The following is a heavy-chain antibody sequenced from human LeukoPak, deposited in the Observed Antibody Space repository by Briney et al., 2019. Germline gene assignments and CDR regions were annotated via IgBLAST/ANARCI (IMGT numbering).Heavy chain of an antibody. D-gene: IGHD6-13*01. CDR3: ARDLNLIAAAGTGGFDY. V-gene: IGHV1-3*01. Sequence: ASVKVSCKASGYTFTSYAMHWVRQAPGQRLEWMGWINAGNGNTKYSQKFQGRVTITRDTSTSTAYMELRSLRSDDTAVYYCARDLNLIAAAGTGGFDYWGQGTLVTVSS. J-gene: IGHJ4*02. CDR1: GYTFTSYA. CDR2: INAGNGNT.